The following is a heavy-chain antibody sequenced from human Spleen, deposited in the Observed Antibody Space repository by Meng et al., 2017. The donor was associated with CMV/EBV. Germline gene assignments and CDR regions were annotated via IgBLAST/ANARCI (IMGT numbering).Heavy chain of an antibody. J-gene: IGHJ2*01. CDR1: GYTFTGYH. Sequence: PGYTFTGYHIHWVRQAPGQGLEWMAWLNPNSGATRYAQKFQGRVTMTGDTSLSTAYMEMSSLRSDDTAVYYCARETDYGGLYWYFDLWGRGTLVTVSS. CDR2: LNPNSGAT. D-gene: IGHD4-23*01. V-gene: IGHV1-2*02. CDR3: ARETDYGGLYWYFDL.